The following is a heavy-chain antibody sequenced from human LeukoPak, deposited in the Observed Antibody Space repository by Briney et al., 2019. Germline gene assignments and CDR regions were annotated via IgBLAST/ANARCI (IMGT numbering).Heavy chain of an antibody. Sequence: GGSLRLSCAASGFTFSRDWMHWVRQAPGKGLVWVSRIMSDGRSTAYADSVKGRFTISRDNANNTLYLQMNSLRAEDSAVYYCVRELFPAGGYWGQGTLVTVSS. V-gene: IGHV3-74*01. D-gene: IGHD6-13*01. CDR2: IMSDGRST. J-gene: IGHJ4*02. CDR3: VRELFPAGGY. CDR1: GFTFSRDW.